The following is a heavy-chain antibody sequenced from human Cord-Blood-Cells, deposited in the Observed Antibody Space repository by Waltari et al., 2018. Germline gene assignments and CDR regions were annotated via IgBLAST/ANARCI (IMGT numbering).Heavy chain of an antibody. CDR3: ARGDCTNGVCYDAFDI. V-gene: IGHV1-69*12. J-gene: IGHJ3*02. CDR2: IIPIFGTA. D-gene: IGHD2-8*01. CDR1: GGTFSSYA. Sequence: QVQLVQSGAEVKKPGSSVKVSCKASGGTFSSYAISWVRQAPGQGLEWMGGIIPIFGTANYGQKCQGRVTITADESTGTAYMELSSLRSEDTAVYYCARGDCTNGVCYDAFDIWGQGTMVTVSS.